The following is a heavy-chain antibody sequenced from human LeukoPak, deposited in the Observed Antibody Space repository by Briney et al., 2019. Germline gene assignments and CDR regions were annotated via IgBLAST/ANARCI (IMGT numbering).Heavy chain of an antibody. D-gene: IGHD2-2*01. CDR3: ARDPPLGSCSTISCPHLDY. V-gene: IGHV3-21*01. CDR2: ISSSSSFI. Sequence: GGSLRLSCAASGFTFGRYSMNWVRQAPGKGLEWVSSISSSSSFIYYADSVKGRFTISRDNAKNSLYLQMNSLRAEDTAVYYCARDPPLGSCSTISCPHLDYWGQGTLVTVSS. CDR1: GFTFGRYS. J-gene: IGHJ4*02.